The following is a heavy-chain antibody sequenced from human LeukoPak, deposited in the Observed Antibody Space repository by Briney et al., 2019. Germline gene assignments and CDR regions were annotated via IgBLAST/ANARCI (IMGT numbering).Heavy chain of an antibody. Sequence: GGSLRLSCAASGCVFSSYSFNWVRQAPGKGLEWVASVNTVSSYIYYADSVRGRFTISRDNAKNSVLLQMNSMRAEDMAMYYCVRLRRNSDSSGYFYYYDNWGQGTLVTVSS. V-gene: IGHV3-21*01. J-gene: IGHJ4*02. CDR2: VNTVSSYI. D-gene: IGHD3-22*01. CDR3: VRLRRNSDSSGYFYYYDN. CDR1: GCVFSSYS.